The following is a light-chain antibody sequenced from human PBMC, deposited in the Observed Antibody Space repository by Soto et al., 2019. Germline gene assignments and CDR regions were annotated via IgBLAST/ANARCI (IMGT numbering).Light chain of an antibody. CDR2: DDS. CDR1: NIGSKS. CDR3: LVWDSRSEHYV. Sequence: SYEPTQSPSVSVAPGQTVSITCGGYNIGSKSVHWYQQKPGQAPVLVVYDDSDRRSGIPERFSGSNSGNTATLTITRVEAGDEADYHCLVWDSRSEHYVFGTGTQLTVL. J-gene: IGLJ1*01. V-gene: IGLV3-21*02.